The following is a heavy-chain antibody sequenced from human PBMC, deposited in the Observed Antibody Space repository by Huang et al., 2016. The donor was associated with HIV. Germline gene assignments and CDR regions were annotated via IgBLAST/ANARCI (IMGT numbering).Heavy chain of an antibody. J-gene: IGHJ6*02. CDR2: IYYSGNT. D-gene: IGHD6-19*01. CDR3: ARHGRVAGHYYNNMDV. CDR1: VGSISSSSYY. V-gene: IGHV4-39*01. Sequence: LQLQESGPGLVKSSETLSLICTVSVGSISSSSYYWGWIRQPPGKGPEWIGSIYYSGNTYYHPPVTGRVTISVDTSKNQFSLKVNSVTAADTAVYYCARHGRVAGHYYNNMDVWGRGTTVTVSS.